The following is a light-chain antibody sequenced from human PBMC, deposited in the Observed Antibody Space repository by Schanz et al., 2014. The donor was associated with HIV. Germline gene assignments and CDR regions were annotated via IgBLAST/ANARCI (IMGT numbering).Light chain of an antibody. Sequence: QSVLTQPPSVSAAPGQKVTISCSGSSSNIGNNYVSWYQQLPGTAPKLLIYDNNKRPSEIPDRFSGSKSGTSATLGITGLQTGDEADYYCGTWDSSLSAGYVIFGGGTKVTVL. CDR3: GTWDSSLSAGYVI. CDR1: SSNIGNNY. V-gene: IGLV1-51*01. J-gene: IGLJ2*01. CDR2: DNN.